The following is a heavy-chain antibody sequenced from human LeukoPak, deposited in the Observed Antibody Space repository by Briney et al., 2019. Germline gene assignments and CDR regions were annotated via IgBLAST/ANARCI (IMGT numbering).Heavy chain of an antibody. CDR2: ISYDGSNK. V-gene: IGHV3-30-3*01. CDR1: GFTFSSYA. J-gene: IGHJ6*02. CDR3: ARDPFGTGYNYGVDV. Sequence: TGGSLRLSCAASGFTFSSYAMHWVRQAPGKGLEWVAVISYDGSNKYYADSVKGRFTISRDNSKNTLYLQMNSLRAEDTAVYYCARDPFGTGYNYGVDVWGQGTTVTVSS. D-gene: IGHD1-14*01.